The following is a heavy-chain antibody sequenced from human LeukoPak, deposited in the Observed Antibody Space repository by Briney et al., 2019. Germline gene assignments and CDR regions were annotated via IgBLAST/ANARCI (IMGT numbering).Heavy chain of an antibody. CDR3: ARVAGGDWYYFDF. D-gene: IGHD2-21*02. V-gene: IGHV1-2*02. CDR2: INLNSGGS. Sequence: GSVKVSCKASGYTFTAYYMHWVRQAPGQGLEWMGWINLNSGGSNYAQKFQGRVTMTRDTSISAAYLELSRLGSDDTAVYYCARVAGGDWYYFDFWGQGTLCTVSS. CDR1: GYTFTAYY. J-gene: IGHJ4*02.